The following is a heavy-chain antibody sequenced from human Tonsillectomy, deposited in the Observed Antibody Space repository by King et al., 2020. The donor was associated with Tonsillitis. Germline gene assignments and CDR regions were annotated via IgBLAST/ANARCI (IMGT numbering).Heavy chain of an antibody. J-gene: IGHJ1*01. CDR3: ARSPAGTFHFAQY. CDR1: GDSVSSYSAM. Sequence: VQLQQSGPGLVKPSQTLSLTCAISGDSVSSYSAMWSWIRQSPSRGLEWLGRTYYRSKWYYDSAVSVSSRITISPDTSKNQLSLQLNSVTPEDTAVYYCARSPAGTFHFAQYWGQGTLVTVSS. CDR2: TYYRSKWYY. V-gene: IGHV6-1*01. D-gene: IGHD6-13*01.